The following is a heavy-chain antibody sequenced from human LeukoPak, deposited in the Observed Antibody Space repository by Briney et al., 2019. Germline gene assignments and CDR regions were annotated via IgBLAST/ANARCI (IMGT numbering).Heavy chain of an antibody. Sequence: GGSLRLSCAASGFTFSSYEMNWVRQALGKGLEWVSYISSSGSTIYYADSVKGRFTISRDNAKNSLYLQMNSLRAEDTAVYYCASPLGYCSSTSCGYYYYGMDVWGQGTTVTVSS. CDR3: ASPLGYCSSTSCGYYYYGMDV. J-gene: IGHJ6*02. CDR1: GFTFSSYE. V-gene: IGHV3-48*03. D-gene: IGHD2-2*01. CDR2: ISSSGSTI.